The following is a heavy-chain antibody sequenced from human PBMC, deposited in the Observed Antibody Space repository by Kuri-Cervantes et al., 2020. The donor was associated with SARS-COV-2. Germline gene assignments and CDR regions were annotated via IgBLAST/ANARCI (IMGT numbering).Heavy chain of an antibody. CDR2: ISGSSSFI. V-gene: IGHV3-21*01. CDR3: VRVNDYSLYEPWDY. J-gene: IGHJ4*02. CDR1: GFTFGSYT. D-gene: IGHD4-11*01. Sequence: GRSLRLSCAASGFTFGSYTMNWVRQAPGKGLEWLSSISGSSSFISYADSVEGRFTVSRDNAKNSLYLQIHSLRAEDAAVYYCVRVNDYSLYEPWDYWGQGTLVTVSS.